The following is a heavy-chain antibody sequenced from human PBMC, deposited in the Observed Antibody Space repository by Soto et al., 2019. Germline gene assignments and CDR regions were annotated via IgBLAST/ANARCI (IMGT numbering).Heavy chain of an antibody. D-gene: IGHD3-3*01. CDR2: IRSKAYGGTT. V-gene: IGHV3-49*04. Sequence: GGSLRLSCTASGFTFGDYAMSWVRQAPGKGLEWVGFIRSKAYGGTTEYAASVKGRFTISRDDSKSIAYLQMNSLKTEDTAVYYCTRDKGETHYDFWSGYPPVNGMDVWGQGTTVTVSS. CDR3: TRDKGETHYDFWSGYPPVNGMDV. J-gene: IGHJ6*02. CDR1: GFTFGDYA.